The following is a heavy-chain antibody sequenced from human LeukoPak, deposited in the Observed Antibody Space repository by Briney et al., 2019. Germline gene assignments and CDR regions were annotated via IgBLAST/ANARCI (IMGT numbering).Heavy chain of an antibody. CDR2: ISSGGSTM. J-gene: IGHJ4*02. D-gene: IGHD3-16*01. CDR1: GSTVSGYT. Sequence: GRSLRLSFSASGSTVSGYTINWVRQAPGEGLWWGSYISSGGSTMYYADSVRGRFTISRDNAKNSLYLQMHSLRDEETAVYYCAREMITFGGVIFDYWGQGTLVTVAS. V-gene: IGHV3-48*02. CDR3: AREMITFGGVIFDY.